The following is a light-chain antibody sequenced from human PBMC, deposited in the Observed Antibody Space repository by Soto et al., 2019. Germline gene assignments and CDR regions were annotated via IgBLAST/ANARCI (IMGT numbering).Light chain of an antibody. CDR3: QSYDSSLRGV. CDR1: SSNIGTYT. CDR2: GNS. V-gene: IGLV1-40*01. Sequence: QSVLTQPPSVSGTPGQRVTISCSGGSSNIGTYTVNWYQQLPETAPKLLIYGNSNRPSGVPDRFSGSKSGTSASLAITGLQAEDEADYYCQSYDSSLRGVFGTGTKVTVL. J-gene: IGLJ1*01.